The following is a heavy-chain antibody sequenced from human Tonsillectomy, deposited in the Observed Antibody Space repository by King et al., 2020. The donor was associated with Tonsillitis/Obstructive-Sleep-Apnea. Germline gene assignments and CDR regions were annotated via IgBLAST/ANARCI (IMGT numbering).Heavy chain of an antibody. Sequence: VQLVESGGGLVQPGGSLRLSCAASRFTFSSYWMSWVRQAPGKGPEWVANIKQDGSERYYVDSVKGRFTISRDNAKNSLYLQMNSLRAEDTAVYYCARDGGVGVGVVWGKGTTVTLSS. D-gene: IGHD2-15*01. V-gene: IGHV3-7*01. J-gene: IGHJ6*01. CDR1: RFTFSSYW. CDR2: IKQDGSER. CDR3: ARDGGVGVGVV.